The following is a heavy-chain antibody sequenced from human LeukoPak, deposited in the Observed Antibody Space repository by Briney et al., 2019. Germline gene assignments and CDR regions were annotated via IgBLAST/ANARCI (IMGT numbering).Heavy chain of an antibody. CDR2: ISSSSSYI. CDR3: AGNLLMVYDDYMDV. J-gene: IGHJ6*03. D-gene: IGHD2-8*01. V-gene: IGHV3-21*01. CDR1: GFTFSSYS. Sequence: KTGGSLRLSCAASGFTFSSYSMNWVRQAPGKGLEWVSSISSSSSYIYYADSVKGRFTISRDNAKNSLYLQMNSLRAEDTAVYYCAGNLLMVYDDYMDVWGKGTTVTVSS.